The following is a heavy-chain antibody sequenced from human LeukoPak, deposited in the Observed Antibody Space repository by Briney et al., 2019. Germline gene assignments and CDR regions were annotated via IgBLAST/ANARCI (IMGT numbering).Heavy chain of an antibody. CDR3: ARGSYYYDSSGYEIFDY. D-gene: IGHD3-22*01. Sequence: GGSLRLSCAASGFIFSSHWMTWVRQAPGKGLEFVASIKQGGSEKYYADSVKGRFTVSRDNAKNSLNLQMNSLSAGDTAVYYCARGSYYYDSSGYEIFDYWGQGTLVTVSS. CDR2: IKQGGSEK. V-gene: IGHV3-7*01. CDR1: GFIFSSHW. J-gene: IGHJ4*02.